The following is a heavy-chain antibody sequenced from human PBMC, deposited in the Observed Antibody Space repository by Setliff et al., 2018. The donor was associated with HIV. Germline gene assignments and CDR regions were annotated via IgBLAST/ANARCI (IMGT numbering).Heavy chain of an antibody. CDR1: GYTFTSYD. CDR2: MNPASGNT. D-gene: IGHD6-19*01. Sequence: ASVKVSCKASGYTFTSYDVNWVRQATGQGLEWMGWMNPASGNTGYAQKFQGRVTMTRNTSVSTVYMELSSLRSEDTAVYYCARVRSSFPQYTSVLVRPFDIWGQGTTVTVSS. CDR3: ARVRSSFPQYTSVLVRPFDI. V-gene: IGHV1-8*02. J-gene: IGHJ3*02.